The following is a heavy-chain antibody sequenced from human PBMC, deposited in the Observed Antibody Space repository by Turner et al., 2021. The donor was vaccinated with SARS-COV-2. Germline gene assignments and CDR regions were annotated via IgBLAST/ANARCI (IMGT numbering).Heavy chain of an antibody. J-gene: IGHJ5*01. D-gene: IGHD1-1*01. CDR3: VRHGSWNFDS. CDR1: GFTFSDYW. Sequence: EVQLVESGGGLVQSGGSLRLSCAGHGFTFSDYWMGWVRQAPGKGLEWVANIKTDGSSKYYVDSVKDRFTTSRDNAKNSLYLQMYSLRAEDTAVYYCVRHGSWNFDSWGQGTLVTVSS. CDR2: IKTDGSSK. V-gene: IGHV3-7*01.